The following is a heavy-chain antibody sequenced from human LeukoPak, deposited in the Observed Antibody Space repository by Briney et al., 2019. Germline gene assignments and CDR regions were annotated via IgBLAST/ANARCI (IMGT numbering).Heavy chain of an antibody. CDR2: ISHSGST. CDR3: ARGLAFFWSGYFDD. CDR1: GGSFSGYY. J-gene: IGHJ4*02. D-gene: IGHD3-3*01. V-gene: IGHV4-34*01. Sequence: SETLSLTCAVYGGSFSGYYWSWIRQPPGKGLEWIGEISHSGSTNYNPSLKSRVTISVDTSKNQFSLKLSSVTAADTAVYYCARGLAFFWSGYFDDWGQGTLVTVSS.